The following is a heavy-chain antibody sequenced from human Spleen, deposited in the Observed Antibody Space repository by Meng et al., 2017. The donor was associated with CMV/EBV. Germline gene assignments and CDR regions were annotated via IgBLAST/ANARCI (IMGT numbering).Heavy chain of an antibody. V-gene: IGHV4-30-4*02. Sequence: QVHLQESGPGLVDSSDTLSPTCIVSGGSISSYYWSWFRQPPGKGLEWIGYIYYSGSTYYNPSLKSRVTISVDTSKNQFSLKLSSVTAADTAVYYCARARTIFALDYWGQGTLVTVSS. CDR2: IYYSGST. CDR3: ARARTIFALDY. D-gene: IGHD3-3*01. J-gene: IGHJ4*02. CDR1: GGSISSYY.